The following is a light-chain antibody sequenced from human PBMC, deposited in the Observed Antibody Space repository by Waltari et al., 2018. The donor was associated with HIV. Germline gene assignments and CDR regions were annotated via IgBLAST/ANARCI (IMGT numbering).Light chain of an antibody. Sequence: QSALTQPASVSGSPGQSITISCTGTSSDVGGYNYVSWYQQYPGKAPKLMISEVSNRPAGVSNRFSGSKSGNTASLTISGLQAEDEADYYCSSYTSSSTLVFGGGSKLTVL. J-gene: IGLJ2*01. CDR2: EVS. V-gene: IGLV2-14*01. CDR3: SSYTSSSTLV. CDR1: SSDVGGYNY.